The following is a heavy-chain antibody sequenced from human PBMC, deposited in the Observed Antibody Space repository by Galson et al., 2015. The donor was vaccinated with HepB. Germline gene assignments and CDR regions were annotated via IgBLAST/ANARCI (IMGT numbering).Heavy chain of an antibody. CDR2: IIPIFGTA. J-gene: IGHJ5*02. CDR3: ARDRAYGSGRTRFDP. D-gene: IGHD3-10*01. CDR1: GGTFSSYA. V-gene: IGHV1-69*13. Sequence: SVKVSCKASGGTFSSYAISWVRQAPGQGLEWMGGIIPIFGTANYAQKFQGRVTITADESTSTAYMELSSLRSEDTAVYYCARDRAYGSGRTRFDPWGQGTLVTVSS.